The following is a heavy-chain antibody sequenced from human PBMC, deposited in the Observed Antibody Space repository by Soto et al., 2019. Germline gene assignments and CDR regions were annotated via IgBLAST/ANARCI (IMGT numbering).Heavy chain of an antibody. Sequence: SVKVSCKASGGTFSSYAISWVRQAPGQGLEWMGGIIPIFGTANYAQKFQGRVTITADESTSTAYMELSSLRSEDTAVYYCARGGIAARPASSFDPWGQGTLVTVSS. CDR3: ARGGIAARPASSFDP. J-gene: IGHJ5*02. V-gene: IGHV1-69*13. D-gene: IGHD6-6*01. CDR2: IIPIFGTA. CDR1: GGTFSSYA.